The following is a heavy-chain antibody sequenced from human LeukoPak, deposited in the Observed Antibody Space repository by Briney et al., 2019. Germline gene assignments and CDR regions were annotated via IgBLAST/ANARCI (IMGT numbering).Heavy chain of an antibody. V-gene: IGHV3-30-3*01. D-gene: IGHD3-16*01. CDR2: ISYDGSNK. J-gene: IGHJ4*02. CDR1: GFTFSSYA. CDR3: ARVWGLYYDYVWGSWPHDY. Sequence: PGRSLRLPCAASGFTFSSYAMHWVRQAPGKGLEWVAVISYDGSNKYYADSVKGRFTISRDNSKNTLYLQMNSLRAEDTAVYYCARVWGLYYDYVWGSWPHDYWGQGTLVTVSS.